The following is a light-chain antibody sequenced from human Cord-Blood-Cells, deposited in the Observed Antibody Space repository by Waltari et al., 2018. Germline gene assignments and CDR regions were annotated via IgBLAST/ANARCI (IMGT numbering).Light chain of an antibody. V-gene: IGLV3-1*01. J-gene: IGLJ2*01. CDR3: QAWDSSTVV. CDR2: QDS. CDR1: DLGKKY. Sequence: YQLTQPPSAAVSPGQTASLTCSVVDLGKKYACWYQQTPCQSPLLVIYQDSKRPSGIPERFSGSNSGNTATLTISGTQAMDEADYYCQAWDSSTVVFGGGTKLTVL.